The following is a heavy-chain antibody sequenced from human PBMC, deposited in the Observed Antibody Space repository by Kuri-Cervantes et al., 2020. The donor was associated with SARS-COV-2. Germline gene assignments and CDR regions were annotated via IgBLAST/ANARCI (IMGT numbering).Heavy chain of an antibody. CDR3: AKAGREDAFDI. J-gene: IGHJ3*02. V-gene: IGHV3-9*03. Sequence: SLKIFCAASGFTFDDYAMHWVRQAPGKGLEWVSGISWNSGSIGYADSVKGRFTISRDNAKNSLYLQMNSLRAEDMALYYCAKAGREDAFDIWGQGTMVTVSS. CDR1: GFTFDDYA. CDR2: ISWNSGSI.